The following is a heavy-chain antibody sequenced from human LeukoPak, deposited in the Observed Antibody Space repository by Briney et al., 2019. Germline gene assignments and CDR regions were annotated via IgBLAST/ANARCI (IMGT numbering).Heavy chain of an antibody. D-gene: IGHD6-13*01. CDR2: ISGSGGST. CDR1: GFTFSSYA. Sequence: GGSLRLSCAASGFTFSSYAMSWVRQAPGKGLEWVSAISGSGGSTYYADSVKGRFTIDRDNSKNTPYLQMNSMGAEDTAVYFCAKDQACYSSSWYGWAFDYWGQGTLVTVSS. V-gene: IGHV3-23*01. J-gene: IGHJ4*02. CDR3: AKDQACYSSSWYGWAFDY.